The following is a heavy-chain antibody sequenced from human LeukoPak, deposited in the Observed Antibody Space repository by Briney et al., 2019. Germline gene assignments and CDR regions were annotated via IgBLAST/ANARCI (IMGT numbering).Heavy chain of an antibody. CDR3: ARSKSSGWYGGIDY. Sequence: SETLSLTCTVSGGSISSSSYYWGWIRQPSGKGLERIGSIYYSGSTYYNPSLKSRVTISVDTSKNQFSLKLSSVTAADTAVYYCARSKSSGWYGGIDYWGQGTLVTVSS. J-gene: IGHJ4*02. D-gene: IGHD6-19*01. CDR2: IYYSGST. CDR1: GGSISSSSYY. V-gene: IGHV4-39*07.